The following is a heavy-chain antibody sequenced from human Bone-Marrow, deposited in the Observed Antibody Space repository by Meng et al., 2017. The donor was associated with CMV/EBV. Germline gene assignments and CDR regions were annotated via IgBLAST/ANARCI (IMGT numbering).Heavy chain of an antibody. J-gene: IGHJ4*02. D-gene: IGHD2-21*01. CDR2: ISSSSSYI. CDR1: GFTFSSYS. V-gene: IGHV3-21*01. CDR3: AILVAYCGGDCPLVEDY. Sequence: GESLKISCAASGFTFSSYSMNWVRQAPGKGLEWVSSISSSSSYIYYADSVKGRFTISRDNAKNSLYLQMNSLRAEDTAVYYCAILVAYCGGDCPLVEDYWGQGTLVTVSS.